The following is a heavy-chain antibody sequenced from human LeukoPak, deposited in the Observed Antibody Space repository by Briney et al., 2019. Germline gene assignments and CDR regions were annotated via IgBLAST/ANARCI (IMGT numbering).Heavy chain of an antibody. Sequence: GGSLRLSCAASGFTFSSYSMNWVRQAPGKGLEWVSAISGSGGSTYYADSVKGRFTISRDNSKNTLYLQMNSLRAEDTAVYYCAKETAYSNYAFDYWGQGTLVTVSS. CDR1: GFTFSSYS. J-gene: IGHJ4*02. D-gene: IGHD4-11*01. CDR2: ISGSGGST. V-gene: IGHV3-23*01. CDR3: AKETAYSNYAFDY.